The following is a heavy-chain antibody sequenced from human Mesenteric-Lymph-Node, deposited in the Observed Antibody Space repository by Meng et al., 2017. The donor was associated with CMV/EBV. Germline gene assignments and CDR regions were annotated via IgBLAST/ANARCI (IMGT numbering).Heavy chain of an antibody. CDR1: GFTFGAYN. Sequence: GGSLRLSCAASGFTFGAYNMHWVREVPGKGLEWVAFIRYGGNGETFADSVKGRFTISRDNAKNSLYLQMNSLRAEDTAVYYCARIYSGSYYAGYYYGMDVWGQGTTVTVSS. V-gene: IGHV3-30*02. D-gene: IGHD1-26*01. CDR3: ARIYSGSYYAGYYYGMDV. J-gene: IGHJ6*02. CDR2: IRYGGNGE.